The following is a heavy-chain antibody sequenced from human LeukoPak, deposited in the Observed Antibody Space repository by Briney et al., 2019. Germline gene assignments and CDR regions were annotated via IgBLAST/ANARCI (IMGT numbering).Heavy chain of an antibody. Sequence: ASVKVSCKVSGYTLTELFMHWVRQAPGKGLEWMGGFDPEEGERVYAQKFQGRVTMTEDTSTNTAYMELRSLRSEDTAVFYCATGFCSGDKCYSPYYYYGMDVWGQGTTVTVSS. CDR2: FDPEEGER. CDR3: ATGFCSGDKCYSPYYYYGMDV. CDR1: GYTLTELF. J-gene: IGHJ6*02. D-gene: IGHD2-15*01. V-gene: IGHV1-24*01.